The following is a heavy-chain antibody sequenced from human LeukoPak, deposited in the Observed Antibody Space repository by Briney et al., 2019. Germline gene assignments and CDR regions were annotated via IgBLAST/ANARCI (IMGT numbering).Heavy chain of an antibody. CDR1: GFTFSSYG. Sequence: PGGSLRLSCAASGFTFSSYGMHWVRQAPVKGLEWVAVISYDGSNKYYADSVKGRFTISRDNSKNTLYLQMNSLRAEDTAVYYCAKDWRQLVTYYVMDVWGQGTTVTVSS. CDR2: ISYDGSNK. D-gene: IGHD6-6*01. J-gene: IGHJ6*02. CDR3: AKDWRQLVTYYVMDV. V-gene: IGHV3-30*18.